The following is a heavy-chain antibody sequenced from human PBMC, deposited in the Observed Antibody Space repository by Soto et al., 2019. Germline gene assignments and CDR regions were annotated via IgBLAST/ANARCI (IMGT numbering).Heavy chain of an antibody. J-gene: IGHJ4*02. CDR1: GYTFTSYG. V-gene: IGHV1-18*01. D-gene: IGHD6-13*01. CDR3: ARGWVTLYSSSQSDY. CDR2: ISAYNGNT. Sequence: ASVKVSCKASGYTFTSYGISWVRQAPGQGLEWMGWISAYNGNTNYAQKLQGRVTMTTDTSTSTAYMELRSLRSDDTAVYYCARGWVTLYSSSQSDYWGQGTLVTVSS.